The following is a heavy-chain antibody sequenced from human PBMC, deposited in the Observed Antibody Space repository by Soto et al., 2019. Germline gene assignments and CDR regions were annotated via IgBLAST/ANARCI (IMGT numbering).Heavy chain of an antibody. D-gene: IGHD6-13*01. V-gene: IGHV3-9*01. CDR1: GFTFDDYA. CDR3: VKDESINWYSGHFRH. CDR2: INWNSGSI. Sequence: EVQLVESGGGLVQPGRSLRLSCAASGFTFDDYAMYWVRQVPGKGLEWVSGINWNSGSIGYADSVKGRFAISRDNAKNSLHLQMNSLRAEDTAFYYCVKDESINWYSGHFRHWGQGTLVTVSS. J-gene: IGHJ1*01.